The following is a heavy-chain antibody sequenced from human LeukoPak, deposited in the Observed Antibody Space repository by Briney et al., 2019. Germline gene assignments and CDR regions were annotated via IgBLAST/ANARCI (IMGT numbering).Heavy chain of an antibody. CDR1: GFPFNSFW. CDR3: ARGGVNPVDH. V-gene: IGHV3-74*01. D-gene: IGHD1-14*01. CDR2: MNEYSTTI. J-gene: IGHJ4*02. Sequence: GGSLRLSCAASGFPFNSFWMHWVRQAPGKGLVWVSDMNEYSTTIRYADSVKGRFTISRDNAKSILYMQMNNLRAEDTAMYFCARGGVNPVDHWGQGTLVTVSS.